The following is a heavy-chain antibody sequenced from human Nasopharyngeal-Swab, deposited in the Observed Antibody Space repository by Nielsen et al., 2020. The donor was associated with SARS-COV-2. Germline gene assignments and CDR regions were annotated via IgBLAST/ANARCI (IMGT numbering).Heavy chain of an antibody. CDR2: IYYSGST. CDR1: GGSISSYY. J-gene: IGHJ5*02. CDR3: ARVSGYELNWFDP. Sequence: SETLSLTCTVSGGSISSYYWNWIRQPPGKGLEWIGYIYYSGSTNYNPSPKSRVTISVDTSKNQFSLKLSSVTAADTAVYYCARVSGYELNWFDPWGQGTLVTVSS. V-gene: IGHV4-59*01. D-gene: IGHD5-12*01.